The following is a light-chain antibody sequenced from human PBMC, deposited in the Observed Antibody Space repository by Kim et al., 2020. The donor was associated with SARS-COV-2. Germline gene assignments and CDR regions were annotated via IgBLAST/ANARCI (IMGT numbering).Light chain of an antibody. J-gene: IGLJ2*01. CDR1: SSDVGGYNY. V-gene: IGLV2-14*03. CDR2: DVS. CDR3: SSYTSSSTDVV. Sequence: QSITISCTETSSDVGGYNYVSWYQQHPGKAPKLMIYDVSNRPSGVSNRFSGSKSGNTASLTISGLQAEDEADYYCSSYTSSSTDVVFGGGTQLTVL.